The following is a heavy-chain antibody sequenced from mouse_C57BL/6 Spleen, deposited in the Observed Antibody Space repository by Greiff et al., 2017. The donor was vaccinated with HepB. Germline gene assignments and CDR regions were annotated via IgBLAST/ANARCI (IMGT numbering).Heavy chain of an antibody. J-gene: IGHJ2*01. V-gene: IGHV1-80*01. CDR1: GYAFSSYW. CDR2: IYPGDGDT. CDR3: ARHGNYGGSDY. D-gene: IGHD2-1*01. Sequence: VKLMESGAELVKPGASVKISCKASGYAFSSYWMNWVKQRPGKGLEWIGQIYPGDGDTNYNGKFKGKATLTADKSSSTAYMQLSSLTSEDSAVYFCARHGNYGGSDYWGQGTTLTVSS.